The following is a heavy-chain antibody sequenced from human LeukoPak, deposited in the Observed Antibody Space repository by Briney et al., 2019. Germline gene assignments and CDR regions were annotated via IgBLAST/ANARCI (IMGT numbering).Heavy chain of an antibody. Sequence: PGGCLRLSCPPPAFSFPLSPIRSLPPAPQQGPNCVSAISGSDGGTYYADSEKGRFTISRDNPKNTLSLQMNSLRAEDTAVYYCANAPTMTSPPFDYWGQGTLVTASS. D-gene: IGHD4-17*01. CDR1: AFSFPLSP. CDR3: ANAPTMTSPPFDY. V-gene: IGHV3-23*01. CDR2: ISGSDGGT. J-gene: IGHJ4*02.